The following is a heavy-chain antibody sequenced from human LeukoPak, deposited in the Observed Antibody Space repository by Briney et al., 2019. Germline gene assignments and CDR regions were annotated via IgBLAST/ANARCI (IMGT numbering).Heavy chain of an antibody. CDR3: ARERSGWFFSN. CDR1: GGSITSYY. V-gene: IGHV4-4*08. CDR2: IYNSGST. D-gene: IGHD6-19*01. Sequence: SETLSLTCSVSGGSITSYYWSWIRQPPGKGLDWIGFIYNSGSTNYNPSLKSRVTISVDTSKNQFSLRLSSVTAADTAVYYCARERSGWFFSNWGQGTLVTVSS. J-gene: IGHJ4*02.